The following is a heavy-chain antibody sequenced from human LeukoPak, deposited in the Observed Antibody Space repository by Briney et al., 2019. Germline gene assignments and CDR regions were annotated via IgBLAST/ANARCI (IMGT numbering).Heavy chain of an antibody. J-gene: IGHJ4*02. V-gene: IGHV3-23*01. CDR2: ISGSGGNT. Sequence: GGSLRLSCAASGFTFTDYSMNWVRQAPGKGLEWVSTISGSGGNTYYADSVKGRFTISRDNSENAFYLQMNSLRAEDTAVYYCARRLGYCSGGTCYWGQGTVVTVSS. D-gene: IGHD2-15*01. CDR3: ARRLGYCSGGTCY. CDR1: GFTFTDYS.